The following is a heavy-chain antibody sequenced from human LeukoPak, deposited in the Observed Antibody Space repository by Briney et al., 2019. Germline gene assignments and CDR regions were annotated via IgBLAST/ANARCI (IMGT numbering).Heavy chain of an antibody. D-gene: IGHD6-19*01. CDR3: ARDVSGWLPYYFDY. CDR2: INPSGGST. Sequence: ASVKVSCKASGYTFTSYYMHWVRQAPGQGLEWMGIINPSGGSTSYAQKFQGRVTMTRDTSTSTAYMELRSLRSDDTAVYYCARDVSGWLPYYFDYWGQGTLVTVSS. J-gene: IGHJ4*02. CDR1: GYTFTSYY. V-gene: IGHV1-46*01.